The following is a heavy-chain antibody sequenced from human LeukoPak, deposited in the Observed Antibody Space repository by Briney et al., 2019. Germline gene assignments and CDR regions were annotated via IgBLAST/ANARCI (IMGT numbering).Heavy chain of an antibody. CDR1: GGSISSYY. J-gene: IGHJ3*02. Sequence: PSETLSLTCTVSGGSISSYYWSWIRQPPGKGLEWIAYVHNNGETKHNPSLKSRNTISVDTPNIHIPLRLSSVTAADTAMYYCARQPAATAAFDIWGLGTMVTVSS. D-gene: IGHD5-18*01. V-gene: IGHV4-59*08. CDR3: ARQPAATAAFDI. CDR2: VHNNGET.